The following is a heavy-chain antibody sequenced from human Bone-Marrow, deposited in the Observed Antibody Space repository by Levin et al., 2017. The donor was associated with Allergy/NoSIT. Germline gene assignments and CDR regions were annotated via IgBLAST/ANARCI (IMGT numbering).Heavy chain of an antibody. CDR2: IRPSSERT. J-gene: IGHJ4*02. CDR3: AREQGARGWYTVDF. Sequence: GESLKISCAASGFTFANHAMTWVRHAPGKGLEWVSTIRPSSERTYFADSVKGRFTVSRDDSMNMMYLQMNSLRADGAAVYYCAREQGARGWYTVDFWGQGTLVTVSS. V-gene: IGHV3-23*01. D-gene: IGHD6-19*01. CDR1: GFTFANHA.